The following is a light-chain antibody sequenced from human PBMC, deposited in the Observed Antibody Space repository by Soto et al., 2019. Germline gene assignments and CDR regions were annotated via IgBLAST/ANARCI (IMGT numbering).Light chain of an antibody. J-gene: IGKJ5*01. CDR2: DAS. Sequence: DIQMTQSPSTLSASVGDRVTITCRASQSISSWLAWYQQKPGKAPKLLIYDASSLESGVPSRFSGSGSGTEFTLTISSLQPDDFATYYCQQYSVYWTFGQGTRLEIK. V-gene: IGKV1-5*01. CDR3: QQYSVYWT. CDR1: QSISSW.